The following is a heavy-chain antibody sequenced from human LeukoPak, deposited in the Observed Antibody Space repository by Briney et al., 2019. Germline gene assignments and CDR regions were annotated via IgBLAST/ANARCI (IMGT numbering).Heavy chain of an antibody. Sequence: ASVKVSCKASGYTFTGYYMHWVRQAPGQGLEGMGWINPNSGGTNYAQKFQGRVTMTRDTSISTTYMELSRLRSDDTAVYYCARDGSHTGDHDFYYYYGMDVWGQGTTVTGFS. CDR3: ARDGSHTGDHDFYYYYGMDV. V-gene: IGHV1-2*02. J-gene: IGHJ6*02. CDR2: INPNSGGT. D-gene: IGHD3/OR15-3a*01. CDR1: GYTFTGYY.